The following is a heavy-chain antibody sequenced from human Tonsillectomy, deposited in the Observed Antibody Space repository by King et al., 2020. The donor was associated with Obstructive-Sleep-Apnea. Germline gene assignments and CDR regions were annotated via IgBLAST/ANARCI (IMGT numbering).Heavy chain of an antibody. CDR3: ARVLGAAGPDYYFDY. Sequence: VQLQQWGAGLLKPSETLSLTCAVDSGSFSAYYWGWIRQPPGKGLEWIGEINHSGSTNCNSSLKSRVTISVDTSRTQFSLKLHSVTAADTAVYYCARVLGAAGPDYYFDYWGQGTLVTVSS. CDR1: SGSFSAYY. CDR2: INHSGST. V-gene: IGHV4-34*02. D-gene: IGHD1-26*01. J-gene: IGHJ4*02.